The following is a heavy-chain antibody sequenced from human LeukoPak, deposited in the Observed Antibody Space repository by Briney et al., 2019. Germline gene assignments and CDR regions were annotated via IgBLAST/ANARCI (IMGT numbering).Heavy chain of an antibody. Sequence: ASVKVSCKASGYTFTGYYMRWVRQAPGQGLEWMGWINPNSGGTNYARKFQGRVTMTTDTSMSTAYMELSRLTSDDTAVYYCAIHKGTSYLSYFDYWGQGTLVTVSS. V-gene: IGHV1-2*02. J-gene: IGHJ4*02. D-gene: IGHD6-6*01. CDR1: GYTFTGYY. CDR2: INPNSGGT. CDR3: AIHKGTSYLSYFDY.